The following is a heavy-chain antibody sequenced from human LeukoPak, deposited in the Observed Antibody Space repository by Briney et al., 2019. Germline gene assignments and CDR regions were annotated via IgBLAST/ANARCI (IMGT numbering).Heavy chain of an antibody. CDR3: VRNTVTDDGFDI. CDR1: GFTFSRYG. D-gene: IGHD4-17*01. V-gene: IGHV3-33*01. Sequence: GRSLRLSCAASGFTFSRYGMHWVRQAPGKGLEWVTVSWYDGSNENYADFVKGRFTISRDNSKNTLYLQMNSLRAEDTAVYYCVRNTVTDDGFDIWGQGTMVTVSP. J-gene: IGHJ3*02. CDR2: SWYDGSNE.